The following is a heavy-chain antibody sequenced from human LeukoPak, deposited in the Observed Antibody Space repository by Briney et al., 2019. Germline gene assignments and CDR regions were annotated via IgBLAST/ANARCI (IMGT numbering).Heavy chain of an antibody. J-gene: IGHJ3*02. Sequence: SVRVSCKASGGTFSSYAISWVGQAPGQGLEWMGRIIPIFGTANYAQKFQGRVTITTDESTSTAYMELSSLRSEDTAVYYCARALVRTYYYDSSSAFDIWGQGTMVTVSS. CDR1: GGTFSSYA. V-gene: IGHV1-69*05. CDR2: IIPIFGTA. D-gene: IGHD3-22*01. CDR3: ARALVRTYYYDSSSAFDI.